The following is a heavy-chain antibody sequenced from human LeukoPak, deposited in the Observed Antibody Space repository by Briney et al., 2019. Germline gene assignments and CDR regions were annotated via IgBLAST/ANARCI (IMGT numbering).Heavy chain of an antibody. Sequence: SETLSLTCTVSGGSISSYYWSWIRQPPGKGLEWIGYIYYSGSTNYNPSLKSRVTISVDTSKNQFSLKLSSVTAADTAVYYCATHPPKLCTGGSCSDYWGQGTLVTVSS. V-gene: IGHV4-59*01. CDR3: ATHPPKLCTGGSCSDY. J-gene: IGHJ4*02. CDR1: GGSISSYY. D-gene: IGHD2-15*01. CDR2: IYYSGST.